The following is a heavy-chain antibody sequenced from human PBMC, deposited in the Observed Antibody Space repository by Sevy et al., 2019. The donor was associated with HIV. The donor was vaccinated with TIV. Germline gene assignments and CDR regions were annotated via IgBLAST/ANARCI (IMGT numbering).Heavy chain of an antibody. CDR1: GFTFSNYW. J-gene: IGHJ6*02. Sequence: GGSLRLSCAASGFTFSNYWMHWVRQVPGKGLAWVARINSEGSFTSYADVVKGRFTMSRDNANNTLDLQMKSLRAEDTAVYYCVRYQYYYGMDVWCQGTTVTLSS. CDR2: INSEGSFT. D-gene: IGHD3-16*01. CDR3: VRYQYYYGMDV. V-gene: IGHV3-74*01.